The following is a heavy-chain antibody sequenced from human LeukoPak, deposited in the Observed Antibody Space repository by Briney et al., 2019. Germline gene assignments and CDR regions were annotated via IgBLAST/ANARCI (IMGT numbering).Heavy chain of an antibody. CDR2: ISSSSSYI. D-gene: IGHD6-19*01. Sequence: GGSLRLSCAASGFTFSSYSMNWVRQAPGKGLEWVSSISSSSSYIYYADSVKGRFTISRDNAKNSLYLQMNSLRAEDTAVYYCAREKGGGWSRLGAFDIWGQGTMVTVSS. V-gene: IGHV3-21*01. J-gene: IGHJ3*02. CDR3: AREKGGGWSRLGAFDI. CDR1: GFTFSSYS.